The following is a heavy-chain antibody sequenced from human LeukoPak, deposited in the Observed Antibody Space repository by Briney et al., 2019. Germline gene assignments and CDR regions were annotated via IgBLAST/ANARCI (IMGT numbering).Heavy chain of an antibody. J-gene: IGHJ4*02. D-gene: IGHD1-20*01. Sequence: GGSLRLSCAASGFTFSNAWMSWVRQAPGKGLEWVGRIESKTDGGTTDYAAPVKGRFTISRDDSKNTLYLQMNSLKTEDTAVYYCTTKTRLSITGTDYWGQGTLVTVSS. V-gene: IGHV3-15*04. CDR1: GFTFSNAW. CDR2: IESKTDGGTT. CDR3: TTKTRLSITGTDY.